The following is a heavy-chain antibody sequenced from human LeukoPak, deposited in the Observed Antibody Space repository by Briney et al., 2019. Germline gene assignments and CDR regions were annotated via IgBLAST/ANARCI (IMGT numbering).Heavy chain of an antibody. Sequence: SETLSLTCTVSGGSINNFFWNWVRQSPGKGLEWIGYVDHSGNTKYNPSLWGRVTMFVDTSNNQFSLKLSSMTTADTAVYYCARDRSSGSGKYYFDYWGQGTLVTASS. CDR3: ARDRSSGSGKYYFDY. D-gene: IGHD6-13*01. J-gene: IGHJ4*02. V-gene: IGHV4-59*01. CDR1: GGSINNFF. CDR2: VDHSGNT.